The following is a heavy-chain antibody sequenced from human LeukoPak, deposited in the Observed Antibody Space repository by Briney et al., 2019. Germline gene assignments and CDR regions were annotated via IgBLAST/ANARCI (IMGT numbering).Heavy chain of an antibody. CDR1: GFTFSNHW. CDR3: ARTIRGY. V-gene: IGHV3-7*01. J-gene: IGHJ4*02. D-gene: IGHD3-10*01. CDR2: IKEDGSEK. Sequence: GGTLRLSCAASGFTFSNHWMSWVRQAPGKGLEWVANIKEDGSEKYYVDSVNGRFTTSRDNAKNSLYLQMNSLTAEDTAVYYCARTIRGYWGQGTLVTVSS.